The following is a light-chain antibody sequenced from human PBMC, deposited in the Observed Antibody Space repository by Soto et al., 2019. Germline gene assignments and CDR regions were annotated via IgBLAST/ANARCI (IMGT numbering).Light chain of an antibody. CDR2: WAS. CDR1: QSVLYSPNNKNY. CDR3: QQYYNPPQN. J-gene: IGKJ1*01. V-gene: IGKV4-1*01. Sequence: DIVMTQSPDSLAVSLGERATINCKSSQSVLYSPNNKNYLAWYQQKPGQPPKLLIYWASTRESGVPDRFSGSRSGTDFTLTISSLQAEDVAVYDCQQYYNPPQNFGQGTKVEIK.